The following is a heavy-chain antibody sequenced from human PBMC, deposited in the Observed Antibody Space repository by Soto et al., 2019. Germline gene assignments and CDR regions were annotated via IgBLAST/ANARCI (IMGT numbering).Heavy chain of an antibody. D-gene: IGHD3-10*01. Sequence: ASETLSLTCAVSGGSISSGGYSCSWIRQPPGKGLEWIGYIYHSGSTYYNPSLKSRVTISVDTSKNQFSLKLSSVTAADTAVYYCARIDGSGSYYPYYYYYGMDVWGQGTTVTVSS. V-gene: IGHV4-30-2*05. CDR2: IYHSGST. CDR1: GGSISSGGYS. CDR3: ARIDGSGSYYPYYYYYGMDV. J-gene: IGHJ6*02.